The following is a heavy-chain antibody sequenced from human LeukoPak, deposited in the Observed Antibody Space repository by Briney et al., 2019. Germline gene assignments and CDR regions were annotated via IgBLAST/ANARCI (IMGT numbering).Heavy chain of an antibody. CDR1: GYTFTSYY. Sequence: ASVKVSCKASGYTFTSYYMHWVRQAPGQGLEWMGIINPSGGSTSYAQKFQGRVTMTRDMSTSTVYMELSSLRSEDTAVYYCARAGSTVTTYIGEDYWGQGTLVTVSS. V-gene: IGHV1-46*01. D-gene: IGHD4-17*01. J-gene: IGHJ4*02. CDR2: INPSGGST. CDR3: ARAGSTVTTYIGEDY.